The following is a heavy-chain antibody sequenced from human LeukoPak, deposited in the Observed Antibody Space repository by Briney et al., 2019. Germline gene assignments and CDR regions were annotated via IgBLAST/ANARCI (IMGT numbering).Heavy chain of an antibody. V-gene: IGHV3-21*01. Sequence: GGSLRLSCAASGFTFSSYSMNWVRRAPGKGLEWVSSISSSSSYIYYADSVKGRFTISRDNAKNSLYLQMNSLRAEDTAVYYCARVEGIAAAGSPFDPWGQGTLVTVSS. CDR1: GFTFSSYS. CDR3: ARVEGIAAAGSPFDP. D-gene: IGHD6-13*01. J-gene: IGHJ5*02. CDR2: ISSSSSYI.